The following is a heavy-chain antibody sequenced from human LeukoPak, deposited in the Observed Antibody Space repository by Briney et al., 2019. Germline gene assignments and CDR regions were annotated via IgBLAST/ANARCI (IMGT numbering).Heavy chain of an antibody. Sequence: PGGSLRLSCAASGFTFDDYGMSWVRHAAGKGLEWVSGINWNGGSTGYADSVKGRFTISRDNAKNSLYLQMNSLRAEDTALYYCARTKGQQLVLYYFDYWGQGTLVTVSS. V-gene: IGHV3-20*04. D-gene: IGHD6-13*01. CDR2: INWNGGST. CDR1: GFTFDDYG. CDR3: ARTKGQQLVLYYFDY. J-gene: IGHJ4*02.